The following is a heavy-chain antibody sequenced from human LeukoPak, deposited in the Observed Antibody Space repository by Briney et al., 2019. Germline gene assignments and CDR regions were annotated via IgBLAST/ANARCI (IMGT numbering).Heavy chain of an antibody. J-gene: IGHJ4*02. CDR3: ARGRGYSYALFDY. CDR2: MNPNSGNT. D-gene: IGHD5-18*01. CDR1: GYTFTSYD. V-gene: IGHV1-8*01. Sequence: ASVTVSCKASGYTFTSYDINWVRQATGQGLEWMGWMNPNSGNTGYAQKFQGRVTMTRNTSISTAYMEVSSLRYEDTGVYYCARGRGYSYALFDYWGQGTLVTVSS.